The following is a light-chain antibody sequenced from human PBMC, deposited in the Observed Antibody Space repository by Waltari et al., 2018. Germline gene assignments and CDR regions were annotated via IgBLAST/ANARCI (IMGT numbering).Light chain of an antibody. CDR2: DVS. CDR1: SSDVGGYYY. J-gene: IGLJ3*02. V-gene: IGLV2-14*03. Sequence: QSALTQPASVSGSPGQSITISCTGTSSDVGGYYYVSWYQHHPGKAPKLMIYDVSKRPSGVSNRFSGSKSGNTASLTISGLQAEDEADYYCSSYTSSSTWVFGGGTKLTVL. CDR3: SSYTSSSTWV.